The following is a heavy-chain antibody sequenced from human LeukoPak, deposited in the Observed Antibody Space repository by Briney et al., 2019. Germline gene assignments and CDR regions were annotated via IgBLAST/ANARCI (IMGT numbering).Heavy chain of an antibody. CDR2: ISGYNGHT. D-gene: IGHD6-19*01. CDR3: ARGPGIAVAGVFGY. J-gene: IGHJ4*02. V-gene: IGHV1-18*04. CDR1: GYTFTSYG. Sequence: GASVKVSCKASGYTFTSYGINWVRQAPGQGLEWMGWISGYNGHTNYVQKMQGRVTMTTDTSTNTAYMELRSLRSDDTAVYYCARGPGIAVAGVFGYWGQGSLVTVSS.